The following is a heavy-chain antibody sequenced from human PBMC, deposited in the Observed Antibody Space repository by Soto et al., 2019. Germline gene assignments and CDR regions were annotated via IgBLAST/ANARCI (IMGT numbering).Heavy chain of an antibody. V-gene: IGHV1-18*01. J-gene: IGHJ6*03. Sequence: GASVKVSCKASGYTFTSYGISWVRQAPGQGLEWMGWISAYNGNTNYAQKLQGRVTMTTDTSTSTAYMELRSLRSDDTAVYYCARGMDIVATRRLNYYYYMDVWGKGTTVTVSS. D-gene: IGHD5-12*01. CDR1: GYTFTSYG. CDR2: ISAYNGNT. CDR3: ARGMDIVATRRLNYYYYMDV.